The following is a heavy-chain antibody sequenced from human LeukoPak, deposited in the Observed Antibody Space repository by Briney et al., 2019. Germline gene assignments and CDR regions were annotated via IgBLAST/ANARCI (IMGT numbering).Heavy chain of an antibody. CDR1: GGSISSYY. V-gene: IGHV4-59*12. CDR2: IYYSGST. Sequence: SETLSLTGTVSGGSISSYYWSWIRQPPGKGLEWIGYIYYSGSTNYNPSLKRRVTISVDTSKNQFSLKLSSVTAADTAVYYCARDSRPPFWSGYYRKKNNYGMDVWGQGTTVTVSS. D-gene: IGHD3-3*01. CDR3: ARDSRPPFWSGYYRKKNNYGMDV. J-gene: IGHJ6*02.